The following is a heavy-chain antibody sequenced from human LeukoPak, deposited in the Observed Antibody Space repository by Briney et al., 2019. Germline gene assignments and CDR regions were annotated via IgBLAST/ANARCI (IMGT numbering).Heavy chain of an antibody. J-gene: IGHJ4*02. CDR1: GFTFSSYG. Sequence: GRSLRLSCAASGFTFSSYGMHWVRQAPGKGLEWVAVIPYDGSNKYYADSVKGRFTISRDNSKSTLYLQMNSLRAEDTAVYYCAKDLVRDCSGGSCYGIDYWGQGALVTVSS. D-gene: IGHD2-15*01. CDR3: AKDLVRDCSGGSCYGIDY. CDR2: IPYDGSNK. V-gene: IGHV3-30*18.